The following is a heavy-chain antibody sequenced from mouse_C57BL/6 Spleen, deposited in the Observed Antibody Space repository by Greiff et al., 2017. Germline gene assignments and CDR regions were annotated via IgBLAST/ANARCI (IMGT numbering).Heavy chain of an antibody. Sequence: QVHVKQSGAELVRPGAPVTLSCKASGYTFTDYEMHWVKQTPVHGLEWIGAIDPETGGTAYNQKFKGKAILTADKSSSTAYMELRSLTSEDSAVYYCTKLDYWGQGTTLTVSS. CDR2: IDPETGGT. V-gene: IGHV1-15*01. CDR3: TKLDY. J-gene: IGHJ2*01. D-gene: IGHD4-1*01. CDR1: GYTFTDYE.